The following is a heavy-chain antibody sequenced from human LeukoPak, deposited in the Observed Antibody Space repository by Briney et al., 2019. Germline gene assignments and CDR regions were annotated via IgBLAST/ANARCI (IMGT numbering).Heavy chain of an antibody. D-gene: IGHD3-10*01. CDR2: IYYSGST. V-gene: IGHV4-59*01. Sequence: SETLSLTCTVSDGSISSYYWSWIRQPPGKGLEWIGYIYYSGSTNYNPSLKSRVTISVDTSKNQFSLKLSSVTAADTAVYYCARGVDYYGSGSYVYYFDYWGQGTLVTVSS. CDR1: DGSISSYY. J-gene: IGHJ4*02. CDR3: ARGVDYYGSGSYVYYFDY.